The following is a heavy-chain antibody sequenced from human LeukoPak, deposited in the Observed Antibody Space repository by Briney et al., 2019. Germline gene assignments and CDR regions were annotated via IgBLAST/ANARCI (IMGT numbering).Heavy chain of an antibody. Sequence: AASVKVSCKASGYTFTNYYMHWVRQAPGQGLEWMGIINPSGGSTSYAQKFQGRVTMTRDTSISTAYMELSRLRSDDTAMYYCARDKLGLGELSLYDQWGQGTLVTVFS. J-gene: IGHJ5*02. CDR1: GYTFTNYY. V-gene: IGHV1-46*01. CDR3: ARDKLGLGELSLYDQ. D-gene: IGHD3-16*02. CDR2: INPSGGST.